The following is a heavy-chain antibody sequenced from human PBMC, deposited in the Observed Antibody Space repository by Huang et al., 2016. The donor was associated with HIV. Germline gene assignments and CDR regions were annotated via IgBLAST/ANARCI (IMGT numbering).Heavy chain of an antibody. V-gene: IGHV1-18*04. CDR3: GGSSGYWSFDY. CDR2: IRTNNGDT. J-gene: IGHJ4*02. Sequence: QVQLVQSGGEVKKPGASVKVSCKASDYTFTSYGISWVRQDPGQGLGWMGWIRTNNGDTNYAQKVQGRVTMTTETSTSTAYMELRSLRSDDTAVYYCGGSSGYWSFDYWGQGTLVTVSS. CDR1: DYTFTSYG. D-gene: IGHD3-22*01.